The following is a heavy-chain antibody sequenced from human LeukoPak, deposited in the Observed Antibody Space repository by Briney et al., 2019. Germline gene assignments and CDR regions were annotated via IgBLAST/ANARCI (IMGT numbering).Heavy chain of an antibody. CDR2: INSDGTST. CDR1: VFTFSSYW. Sequence: GGSLRLSCAASVFTFSSYWMHWVRQAPGKGLVWVSRINSDGTSTTYADSVKGRFTISRDNAKNTLYLQMNSLRAEDTAVYYCARRGYISGWYVIDYWGQGTLVTVSS. D-gene: IGHD6-19*01. J-gene: IGHJ4*02. CDR3: ARRGYISGWYVIDY. V-gene: IGHV3-74*01.